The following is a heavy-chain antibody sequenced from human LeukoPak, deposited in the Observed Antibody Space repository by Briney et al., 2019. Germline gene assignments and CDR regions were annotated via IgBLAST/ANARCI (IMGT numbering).Heavy chain of an antibody. CDR3: ARGDDYVWGSYRFDY. V-gene: IGHV4-59*01. D-gene: IGHD3-16*02. Sequence: SETLSLTXTVSGGSISSYYWSWLRQPPGKGLEWIGYIYYSGSTNYNPSLKSRVTISVDTSKNQFSLKLSSVTAADTAVYYCARGDDYVWGSYRFDYWGQGTLVTVSS. J-gene: IGHJ4*02. CDR2: IYYSGST. CDR1: GGSISSYY.